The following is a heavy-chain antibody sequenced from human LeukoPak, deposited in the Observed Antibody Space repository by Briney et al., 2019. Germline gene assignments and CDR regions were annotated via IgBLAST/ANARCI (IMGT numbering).Heavy chain of an antibody. Sequence: GGSLRLSCAASGFTFSSYAMSWVRQAPGKGLEWVPAISGSGGSTYYADSVKGRFTISRDNSKNTLYLQMNSLRAEDTAVYYCAKVRDFWSGYYTAWGQGTLVTVSS. D-gene: IGHD3-3*01. CDR2: ISGSGGST. CDR3: AKVRDFWSGYYTA. CDR1: GFTFSSYA. J-gene: IGHJ5*02. V-gene: IGHV3-23*01.